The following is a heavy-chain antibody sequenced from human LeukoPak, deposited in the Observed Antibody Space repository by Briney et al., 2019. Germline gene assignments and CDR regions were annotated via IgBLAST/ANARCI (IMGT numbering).Heavy chain of an antibody. V-gene: IGHV4-34*01. CDR1: GGSFSGYY. Sequence: SETLSLTCAVYGGSFSGYYWSWIRQPPGKGLEWIGEINHSGGTNYNPSLKSRVTISVDTSKNQFSLKLSSVTAADTAVYYCARAYSSSWYYYYGMDVWGQGTTVTVSS. D-gene: IGHD6-13*01. CDR2: INHSGGT. J-gene: IGHJ6*02. CDR3: ARAYSSSWYYYYGMDV.